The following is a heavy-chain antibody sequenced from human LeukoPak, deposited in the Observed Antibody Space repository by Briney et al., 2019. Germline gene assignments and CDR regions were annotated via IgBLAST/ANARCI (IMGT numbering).Heavy chain of an antibody. J-gene: IGHJ4*02. Sequence: SDALSLTCAVSGGSISSGGYSWSWIRQPPGKGLEWIGEINHSGSTNYNPSLKSRVTISVDTSKNQVSLKLSSVTAADTAVYYCARNSCPSGSCYDNRGYFDYWGQGTLVTVSS. CDR1: GGSISSGGYS. V-gene: IGHV4-30-2*01. CDR2: INHSGST. CDR3: ARNSCPSGSCYDNRGYFDY. D-gene: IGHD2-15*01.